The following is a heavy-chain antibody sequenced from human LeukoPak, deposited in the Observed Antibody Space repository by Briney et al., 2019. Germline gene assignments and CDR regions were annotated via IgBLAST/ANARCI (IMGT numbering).Heavy chain of an antibody. CDR2: ISSSGSGGNT. V-gene: IGHV3-23*01. CDR3: AKDGGYCYDSSGEGSFDY. J-gene: IGHJ4*02. D-gene: IGHD3-22*01. CDR1: GVTLSNYA. Sequence: GGSLRLSCIASGVTLSNYAMSWARQAPGKGLEWVSGISSSGSGGNTYYADSVKGRFTISRDSSRNTLFLHMNTLRAEDTAIYYCAKDGGYCYDSSGEGSFDYWGQGTLVTVSS.